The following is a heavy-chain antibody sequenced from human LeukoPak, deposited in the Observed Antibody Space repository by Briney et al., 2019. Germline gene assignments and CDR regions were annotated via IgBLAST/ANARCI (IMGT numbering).Heavy chain of an antibody. J-gene: IGHJ4*02. CDR1: GFTFSSYA. CDR2: ISGSGGTT. D-gene: IGHD6-13*01. Sequence: GGSLRLSCAASGFTFSSYAMSWVRQAPGKGLEWVSAISGSGGTTYYADSVKGRFTISRDNSKNTLYLQMDSLRTEDTAVYYCAKDRGGRSTWFDYFDYWGQGTLVTVSS. V-gene: IGHV3-23*01. CDR3: AKDRGGRSTWFDYFDY.